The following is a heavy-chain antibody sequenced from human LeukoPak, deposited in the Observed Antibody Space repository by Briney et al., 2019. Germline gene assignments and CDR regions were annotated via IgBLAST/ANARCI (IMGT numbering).Heavy chain of an antibody. J-gene: IGHJ4*02. CDR1: GFTSSSYA. Sequence: GGSLRLSCAASGFTSSSYAMHWVRQAPGKGLEYVSAITSDGGTTYYADSVKGRFTISKDNSKNTLYLQMSSLRAEDTAVYYCVKDHFGSGDYWGQGTLVTVSS. V-gene: IGHV3-64D*06. CDR2: ITSDGGTT. CDR3: VKDHFGSGDY. D-gene: IGHD3-10*01.